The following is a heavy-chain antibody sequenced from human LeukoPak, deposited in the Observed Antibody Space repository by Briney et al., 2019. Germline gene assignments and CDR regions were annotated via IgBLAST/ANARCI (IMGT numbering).Heavy chain of an antibody. D-gene: IGHD6-13*01. Sequence: GGSLRLSCAASGFTFDDYAMHWVRQAPGKGLEWVSGISWNSGSIGYADSVKGRFTISRDNAKNSLYLQMNSLRAEDTALYYCAKSGIAAAGSGNWSDPWGQGTLVTVSS. CDR2: ISWNSGSI. CDR3: AKSGIAAAGSGNWSDP. CDR1: GFTFDDYA. V-gene: IGHV3-9*01. J-gene: IGHJ5*02.